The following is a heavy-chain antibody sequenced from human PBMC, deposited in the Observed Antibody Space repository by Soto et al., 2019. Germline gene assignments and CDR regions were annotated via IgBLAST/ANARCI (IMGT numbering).Heavy chain of an antibody. J-gene: IGHJ5*02. V-gene: IGHV4-31*03. Sequence: PSETLSLTCTVSGGSISSGGYYWSWIRQHPGKGLEWIGYIYYSGSTYYNPSHKSRVTISVDTSKNQFSLKLSSVTAADTAVYYCARSGYNWNSVGAQGIWFDPWGQGTLVTVSS. CDR3: ARSGYNWNSVGAQGIWFDP. CDR2: IYYSGST. CDR1: GGSISSGGYY. D-gene: IGHD1-7*01.